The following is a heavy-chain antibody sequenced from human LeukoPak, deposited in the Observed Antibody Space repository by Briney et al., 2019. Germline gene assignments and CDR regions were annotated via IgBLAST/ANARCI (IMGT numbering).Heavy chain of an antibody. CDR2: ISYDGSNK. V-gene: IGHV3-30-3*01. Sequence: GGSLRLSCAASGFTFSSYAMHWVRQAPGKGLEWVAVISYDGSNKYYADSVKGRFTISRDNSKNTLYLQMNSLRAEDTAVYYCAAADERGYSYGHITYWGQGTLVTVSS. D-gene: IGHD5-18*01. CDR1: GFTFSSYA. CDR3: AAADERGYSYGHITY. J-gene: IGHJ4*02.